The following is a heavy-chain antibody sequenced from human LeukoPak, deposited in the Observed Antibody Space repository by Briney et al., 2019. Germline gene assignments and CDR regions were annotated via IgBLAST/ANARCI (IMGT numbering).Heavy chain of an antibody. CDR2: ISSSGSTI. D-gene: IGHD1-26*01. J-gene: IGHJ3*02. Sequence: GGSLRLSCAASGFTFSSYEMNWVRQAPGKGLEWVSYISSSGSTIYYADSVKGRFTISRDNAKNSLYLQMNSLRAEDTAVYYCAKTGGSYFAYAFDIWGQGTMVTVSS. CDR1: GFTFSSYE. V-gene: IGHV3-48*03. CDR3: AKTGGSYFAYAFDI.